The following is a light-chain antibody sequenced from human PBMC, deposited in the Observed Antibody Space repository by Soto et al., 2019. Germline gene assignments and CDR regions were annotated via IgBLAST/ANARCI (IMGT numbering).Light chain of an antibody. V-gene: IGKV1-27*01. Sequence: DIQMTQSPSSLSASVGDRVTITCRASQGISNYLAWYQQKPGKVPKLLIYAASTLQAGVPTRVSGSGSGTDFTITISKLQPEDVATYYWQKYNSAPWTFGQGTKVEIK. CDR2: AAS. CDR1: QGISNY. J-gene: IGKJ1*01. CDR3: QKYNSAPWT.